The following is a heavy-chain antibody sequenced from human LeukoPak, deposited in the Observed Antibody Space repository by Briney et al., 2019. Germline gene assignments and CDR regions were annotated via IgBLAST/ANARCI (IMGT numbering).Heavy chain of an antibody. Sequence: PGGALRLSCAASGFTFSSYWMSWVRQAPGKGLEWVANIKQDGSDKYYVDSVKGRFTISRDNAKNSLYLQMNSLRAEDTAVYYCASIAVAAPFAYWGQGTLLTVSS. CDR2: IKQDGSDK. CDR3: ASIAVAAPFAY. CDR1: GFTFSSYW. V-gene: IGHV3-7*01. J-gene: IGHJ4*02. D-gene: IGHD6-19*01.